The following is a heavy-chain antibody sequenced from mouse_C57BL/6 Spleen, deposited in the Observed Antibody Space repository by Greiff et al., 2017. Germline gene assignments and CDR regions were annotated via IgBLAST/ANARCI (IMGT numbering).Heavy chain of an antibody. CDR3: ARTYYGNPAWFAY. J-gene: IGHJ3*01. CDR2: IDTSDSYT. Sequence: VQLQQPGAELVMPGASVKLSCKASGYTFTSYWMHWVKQRPGQGLEWIGEIDTSDSYTNYNQKFKGKSTLTVDKSSSTAYMQLSSLTSEDSAVYYCARTYYGNPAWFAYWGQGTLVTVSA. CDR1: GYTFTSYW. V-gene: IGHV1-69*01. D-gene: IGHD2-10*01.